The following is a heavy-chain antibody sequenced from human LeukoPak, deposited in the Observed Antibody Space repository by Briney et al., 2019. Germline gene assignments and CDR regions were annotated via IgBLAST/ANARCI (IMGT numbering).Heavy chain of an antibody. Sequence: ASVKVSRKASGYTFTSYGISWVRQAPGQGLEWMGWISAYNGNTNYAQKLQGRVTMTTDTSTSTAYMELRSLRSDDTAVYYCARSGTMVRGANTLIDYWGQGTLVTVTS. CDR2: ISAYNGNT. V-gene: IGHV1-18*01. CDR3: ARSGTMVRGANTLIDY. D-gene: IGHD3-10*01. J-gene: IGHJ4*02. CDR1: GYTFTSYG.